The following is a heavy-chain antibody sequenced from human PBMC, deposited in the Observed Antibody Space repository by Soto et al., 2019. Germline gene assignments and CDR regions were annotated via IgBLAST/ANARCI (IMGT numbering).Heavy chain of an antibody. CDR1: GASINNYY. CDR2: SYHGGTT. CDR3: ARVVGYYYGSVSYSSGIDY. Sequence: TSETLSLTCTVSGASINNYYWTWIRQPPGKGLEWIGYSYHGGTTDYNPSLKSRVTISVDTSKNQFSLKLTSVTAADTAVYYCARVVGYYYGSVSYSSGIDYWGQGALVTVPQ. J-gene: IGHJ4*02. D-gene: IGHD3-10*01. V-gene: IGHV4-59*01.